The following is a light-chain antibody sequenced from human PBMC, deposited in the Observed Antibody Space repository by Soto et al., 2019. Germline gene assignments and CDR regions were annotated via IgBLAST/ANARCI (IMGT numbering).Light chain of an antibody. CDR2: GAS. CDR3: QQYNNWPIT. J-gene: IGKJ5*01. Sequence: EFVLTKSQRTRSWSPGERPPLSSRPSQSVSSSYLAWYQQKPGQPPRLLMYGASTRATGIPARFSGSGSGTEFTLTISSLQSEDFAVYYCQQYNNWPITFGQGTQLEIK. CDR1: QSVSSSY. V-gene: IGKV3-15*01.